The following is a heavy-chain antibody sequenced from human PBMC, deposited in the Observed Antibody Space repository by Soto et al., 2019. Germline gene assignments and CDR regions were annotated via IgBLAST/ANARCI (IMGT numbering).Heavy chain of an antibody. CDR2: IHYSGST. D-gene: IGHD3-10*01. V-gene: IGHV4-31*03. CDR3: ARVPGSGRYYCDY. CDR1: GDSISSGGYY. J-gene: IGHJ4*02. Sequence: QVQLQESGPGLVKPSQTLSLTCTVSGDSISSGGYYWSWIRQHPGKGLEWIGYIHYSGSTYYIPSLTSRVMISVATSKNQFSLKLGSVTAADTAVYYCARVPGSGRYYCDYWGQGTLVTVSS.